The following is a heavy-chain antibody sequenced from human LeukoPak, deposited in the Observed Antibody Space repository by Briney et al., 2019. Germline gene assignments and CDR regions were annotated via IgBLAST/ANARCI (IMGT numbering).Heavy chain of an antibody. Sequence: GGSLRLSCAASGFTFDDYAMHWVRQAPGKGLEWVSLISWDGGNIYYADSMKGRFTISRDNSKNSLYLQMNSLRAEDSAFYYCAKAAVRYTTRWNNFDYWGQGTLVTVSS. CDR3: AKAAVRYTTRWNNFDY. J-gene: IGHJ4*02. D-gene: IGHD2-2*02. CDR1: GFTFDDYA. CDR2: ISWDGGNI. V-gene: IGHV3-43D*03.